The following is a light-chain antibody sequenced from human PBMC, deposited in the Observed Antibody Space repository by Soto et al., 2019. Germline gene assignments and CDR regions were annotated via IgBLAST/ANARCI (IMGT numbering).Light chain of an antibody. J-gene: IGLJ1*01. Sequence: HSALTQPASVSGSPGQSITISCTGTSSDVGAYNYVSWYQQYPGKAPKVIIFEVRKRPSGVSNCFSGSKSGDTASLTISRLQAEDEADYYCSSYRSSTTFVFGTGTKVTVL. CDR2: EVR. CDR1: SSDVGAYNY. CDR3: SSYRSSTTFV. V-gene: IGLV2-14*01.